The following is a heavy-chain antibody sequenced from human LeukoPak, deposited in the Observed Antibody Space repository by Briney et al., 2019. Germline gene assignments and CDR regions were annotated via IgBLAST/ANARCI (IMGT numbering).Heavy chain of an antibody. CDR3: ARLMFFYCSGGSCYYAFDI. D-gene: IGHD2-15*01. V-gene: IGHV3-74*01. J-gene: IGHJ3*02. Sequence: GGSLRLSCAASGFTFSSYWMHWVRQAPGKGLVWVSRINSDGSSTSYADSVKGRFTISRDNAKNTLYLQMNSLRAEDTAVYYCARLMFFYCSGGSCYYAFDIWGQGTMVTVSS. CDR1: GFTFSSYW. CDR2: INSDGSST.